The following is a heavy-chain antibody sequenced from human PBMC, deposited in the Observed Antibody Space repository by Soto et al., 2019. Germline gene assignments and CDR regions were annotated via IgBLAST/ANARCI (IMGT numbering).Heavy chain of an antibody. J-gene: IGHJ4*02. Sequence: VQLVESGGGLVQPGGSLRLSCAASGFTFSSYWVHWVRQAPGKGLMWVSRINSDGSITNYADSVKGRFTISRDNAENTGYLQMNSLRAEDTAVYYCARAIQLGIYDYWGQGTLVTVSS. D-gene: IGHD5-18*01. V-gene: IGHV3-74*01. CDR1: GFTFSSYW. CDR3: ARAIQLGIYDY. CDR2: INSDGSIT.